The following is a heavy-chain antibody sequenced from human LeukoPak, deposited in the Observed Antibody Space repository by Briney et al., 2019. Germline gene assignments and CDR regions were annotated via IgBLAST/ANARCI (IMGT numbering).Heavy chain of an antibody. CDR3: ASSSDYDSSGYYQGGMDV. Sequence: GESLKISCKGSGYSFTSYWIGWVRQMPGKGLEWMGIIYPGDSDTRYSPSFQGQVTISADKSISTAYLQWSSLKASDTAMYYCASSSDYDSSGYYQGGMDVWGQGTTVIVSS. V-gene: IGHV5-51*01. CDR1: GYSFTSYW. J-gene: IGHJ6*02. D-gene: IGHD3-22*01. CDR2: IYPGDSDT.